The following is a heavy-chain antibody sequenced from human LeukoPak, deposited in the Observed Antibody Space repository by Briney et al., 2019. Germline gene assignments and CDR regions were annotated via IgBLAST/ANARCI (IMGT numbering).Heavy chain of an antibody. D-gene: IGHD1-26*01. Sequence: SKTLSLTCTVSGYSISSGYYWGWIRRPPGKGLEWIGSTYESGSTYYNPSLKSRVTISVDTSKNQFSLRMNSVTAADTAVYYCARGKSRGSHIDYWGQGTLVTVSS. CDR1: GYSISSGYY. J-gene: IGHJ4*02. CDR3: ARGKSRGSHIDY. CDR2: TYESGST. V-gene: IGHV4-38-2*02.